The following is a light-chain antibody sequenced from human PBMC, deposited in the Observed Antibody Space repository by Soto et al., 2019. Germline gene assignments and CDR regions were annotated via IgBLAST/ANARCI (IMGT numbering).Light chain of an antibody. CDR2: DVT. CDR3: SSYPRSTTLVV. J-gene: IGLJ2*01. CDR1: RSDVGAYNY. Sequence: QSALTQPASVSGSPGQSITISCTGTRSDVGAYNYVSWYQQHPGKAPKLMIYDVTNRPSGVSSRFSGSKSGNTASLTISGLQDEDEADYYCSSYPRSTTLVVFGGGTKLTVL. V-gene: IGLV2-14*01.